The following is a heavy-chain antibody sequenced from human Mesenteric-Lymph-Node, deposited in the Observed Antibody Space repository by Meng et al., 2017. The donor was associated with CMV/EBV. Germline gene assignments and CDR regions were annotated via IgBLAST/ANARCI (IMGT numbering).Heavy chain of an antibody. D-gene: IGHD3-10*01. Sequence: ASVKVSCKASGYTFTGYYIHWVRQAPGQGLEWMGWMNPNSGATNYAQKFQGRVTMTRDTSISTAYMELSRLTSDDTAVYYCARVGDGSGGYYTDHGLDVWGQGTTVTVSS. J-gene: IGHJ6*02. V-gene: IGHV1-2*02. CDR1: GYTFTGYY. CDR3: ARVGDGSGGYYTDHGLDV. CDR2: MNPNSGAT.